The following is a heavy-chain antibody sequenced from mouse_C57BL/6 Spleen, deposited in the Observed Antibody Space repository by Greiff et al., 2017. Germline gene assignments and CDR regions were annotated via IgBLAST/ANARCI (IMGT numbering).Heavy chain of an antibody. D-gene: IGHD1-1*01. V-gene: IGHV1-9*01. CDR1: GYTFTGYW. J-gene: IGHJ3*01. CDR2: ILPGSGST. CDR3: AIRRGIITTVEGFAY. Sequence: QVQLQQSGAELMKPGASVKLSCKATGYTFTGYWIEWVKQRPGHGLEWIGEILPGSGSTNYNEKFKGKATLTADTTSNTAYMQLSSLTTEDSAIYYWAIRRGIITTVEGFAYWGQGTLVTVSA.